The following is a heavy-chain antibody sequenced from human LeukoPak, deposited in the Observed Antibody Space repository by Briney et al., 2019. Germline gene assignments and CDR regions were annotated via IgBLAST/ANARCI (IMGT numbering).Heavy chain of an antibody. CDR3: ARSESSWYQTFDY. CDR1: GYTFTSYA. Sequence: ASVKVSCKASGYTFTSYAMHWVRQAPGQRLEWMGWINAGNGNTKYSQKFQGRVTITRDTSASTAYMELSSLRSEDTAVYYCARSESSWYQTFDYWGQGTLVIVSS. CDR2: INAGNGNT. J-gene: IGHJ4*02. D-gene: IGHD6-13*01. V-gene: IGHV1-3*01.